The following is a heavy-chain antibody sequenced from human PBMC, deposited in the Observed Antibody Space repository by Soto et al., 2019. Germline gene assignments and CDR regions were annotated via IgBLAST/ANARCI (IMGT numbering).Heavy chain of an antibody. J-gene: IGHJ6*02. V-gene: IGHV4-61*01. Sequence: SETLSLTCTVCGSSVSSGSYYWSWIRQPPGKGLEWIGYIYYSGSTNYNPSLKSRVTISVDTSKNQFSLKLSSVTAADTAVYYCAREGWEQQLGYYYYGMDVWGQGTTVTVSS. D-gene: IGHD6-13*01. CDR2: IYYSGST. CDR3: AREGWEQQLGYYYYGMDV. CDR1: GSSVSSGSYY.